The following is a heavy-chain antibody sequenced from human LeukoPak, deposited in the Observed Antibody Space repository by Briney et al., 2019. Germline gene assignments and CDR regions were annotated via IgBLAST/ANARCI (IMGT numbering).Heavy chain of an antibody. J-gene: IGHJ4*02. Sequence: GGSLRLSCAASGFTFSNYDMHWVRQATGKGLEWVSAIGVAANTFYSGSVKGRFTISRENAKDSLYLLMTSLRAEDTAMYYCARQNTPHGNFDYWGQGTLVTVSS. CDR2: IGVAANT. CDR3: ARQNTPHGNFDY. D-gene: IGHD1-26*01. CDR1: GFTFSNYD. V-gene: IGHV3-13*01.